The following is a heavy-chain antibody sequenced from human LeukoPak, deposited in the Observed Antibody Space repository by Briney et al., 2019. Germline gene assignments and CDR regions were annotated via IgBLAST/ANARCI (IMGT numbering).Heavy chain of an antibody. CDR1: GFTFSSNG. CDR3: AKARESGRPAPDF. Sequence: PGGSLRLSCAASGFTFSSNGMHWVRQTPGKWLDWVSFTRYDESKTFYGDSVRGRFTISRDNSKYTLYLQMDSPPTDDSAVYFCAKARESGRPAPDFWGQGTLVTVSS. D-gene: IGHD1-26*01. J-gene: IGHJ4*02. V-gene: IGHV3-30*02. CDR2: TRYDESKT.